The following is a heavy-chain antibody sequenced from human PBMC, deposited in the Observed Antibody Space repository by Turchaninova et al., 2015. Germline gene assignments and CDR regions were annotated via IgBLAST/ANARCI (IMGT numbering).Heavy chain of an antibody. CDR3: ARGPTSTTDY. V-gene: IGHV4-30-4*01. Sequence: QVQLQESGPGLVKPSETLSLTCTVSGGSISSDNYYWGWIRQPPGKGLEGIGYIFYSGATYYKPSLKRRVTWSVDTSKNQFSLKLGSVTAAYTAVYYCARGPTSTTDYWGQGILVTVSS. CDR1: GGSISSDNYY. J-gene: IGHJ4*02. D-gene: IGHD4-17*01. CDR2: IFYSGAT.